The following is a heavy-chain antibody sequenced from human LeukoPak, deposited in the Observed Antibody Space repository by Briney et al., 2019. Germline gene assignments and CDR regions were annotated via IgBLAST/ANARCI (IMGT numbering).Heavy chain of an antibody. CDR2: ISGSGGST. CDR1: GVTFSNYA. CDR3: TKGTIWLPFDY. J-gene: IGHJ4*02. D-gene: IGHD5-18*01. Sequence: GGSLRLSCAASGVTFSNYARSWARQAPGKGLEWVSAISGSGGSTYYADSVKGRFTISRDNSKNTLYLQMNSLRAEDTAVYYCTKGTIWLPFDYWGQGTLVTVSS. V-gene: IGHV3-23*01.